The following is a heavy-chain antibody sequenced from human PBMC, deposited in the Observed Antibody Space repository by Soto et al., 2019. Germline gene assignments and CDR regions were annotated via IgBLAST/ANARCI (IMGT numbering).Heavy chain of an antibody. CDR3: ARKYYFGGRGYYTGRGGFEL. CDR2: INHSGST. V-gene: IGHV4-34*01. CDR1: GGSFSGYY. D-gene: IGHD3-3*01. J-gene: IGHJ2*01. Sequence: SATLSLTCAVYGGSFSGYYWSLIRQPPGKGLEWIGEINHSGSTNYNPSLKSRVTISVDTSKNQFSLKLSSVTAADTAVYYCARKYYFGGRGYYTGRGGFELWGRGTLGT.